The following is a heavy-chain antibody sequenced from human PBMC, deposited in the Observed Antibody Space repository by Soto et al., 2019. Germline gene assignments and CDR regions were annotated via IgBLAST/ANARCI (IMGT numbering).Heavy chain of an antibody. V-gene: IGHV4-31*03. CDR2: IYYSGST. Sequence: SETLSLTCTVSGGSISSGGYYWSWIRQHPGKGLEWIGYIYYSGSTYYNPSLKSRVTISVDTSKNQFSLKLSSVTAADTAVYYCARGRGTAMDYYGMDVWGQGPTVTVSS. CDR3: ARGRGTAMDYYGMDV. D-gene: IGHD5-18*01. CDR1: GGSISSGGYY. J-gene: IGHJ6*02.